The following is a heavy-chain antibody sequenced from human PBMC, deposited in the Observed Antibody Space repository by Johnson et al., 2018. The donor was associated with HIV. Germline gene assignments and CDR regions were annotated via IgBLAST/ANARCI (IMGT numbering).Heavy chain of an antibody. CDR1: GFTFDDYG. V-gene: IGHV3-20*04. CDR3: AKDREDPSDSYGAFDV. D-gene: IGHD5-18*01. CDR2: INWNGGST. Sequence: EVQLVESGGGVVRPGGSLRLSCAASGFTFDDYGMSWVRQAPGKGMEWVSGINWNGGSTGYADSVHGRFTIYRDNSKNTLYLQMNSLRAEDTAVYYCAKDREDPSDSYGAFDVWGQGTRVTVS. J-gene: IGHJ3*01.